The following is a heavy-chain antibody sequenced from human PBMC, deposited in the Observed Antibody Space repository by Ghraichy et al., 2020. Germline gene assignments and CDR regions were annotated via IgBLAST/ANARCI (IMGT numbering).Heavy chain of an antibody. CDR3: AKGGDSSSSWFDP. CDR1: GFTFSSYA. CDR2: ISGSGGST. D-gene: IGHD6-6*01. J-gene: IGHJ5*02. V-gene: IGHV3-23*01. Sequence: GESLNISCAASGFTFSSYAMSWVRQAPGKGLEWVSAISGSGGSTYYADSVKGRFTISRDNSKNTLYLQMNSLRAEDTAVYYCAKGGDSSSSWFDPWGQGTLVTVSS.